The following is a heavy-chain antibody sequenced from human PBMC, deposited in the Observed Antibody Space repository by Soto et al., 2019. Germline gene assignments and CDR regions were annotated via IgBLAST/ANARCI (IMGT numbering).Heavy chain of an antibody. CDR2: ISSSGSTI. J-gene: IGHJ4*02. CDR3: ARDRGTTAPIDY. Sequence: GGSLRLSCTASGFTFSYYYMSWIRQAPGKGLEWVSYISSSGSTIYYADSVKGRFTISRDNAKNSLYLQMNSLRAEDTAVYYCARDRGTTAPIDYWGQGTLVTVSS. V-gene: IGHV3-11*01. D-gene: IGHD4-17*01. CDR1: GFTFSYYY.